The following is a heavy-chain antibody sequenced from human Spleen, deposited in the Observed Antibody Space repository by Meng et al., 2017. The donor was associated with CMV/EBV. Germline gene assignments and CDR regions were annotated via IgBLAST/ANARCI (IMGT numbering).Heavy chain of an antibody. CDR1: GFIFSRYW. CDR2: IYSGGSNT. V-gene: IGHV3-23*03. J-gene: IGHJ6*02. D-gene: IGHD1-26*01. CDR3: AKAGQRGVVGARYGMDV. Sequence: GESLKISCVVSGFIFSRYWMSWVRQAPGKGLEWVSVIYSGGSNTYYADSVNGRFTISRDNSKNTLYLQMNSLRAEDTAVYYCAKAGQRGVVGARYGMDVWGQGTTVTVSS.